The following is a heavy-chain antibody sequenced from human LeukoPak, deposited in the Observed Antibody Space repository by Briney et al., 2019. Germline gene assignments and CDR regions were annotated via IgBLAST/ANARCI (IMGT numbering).Heavy chain of an antibody. CDR3: ARVSSSWYQDWYFDL. J-gene: IGHJ2*01. Sequence: SETLSLTCAVYGGSFSGYYWSWIRQPPGKGLEWIGEINHSGSTNYNPSLKSRVTMSLDTSKNQFSLKLSSVTAADTAVYYCARVSSSWYQDWYFDLWGRGTLVTVSS. CDR2: INHSGST. V-gene: IGHV4-34*01. D-gene: IGHD6-13*01. CDR1: GGSFSGYY.